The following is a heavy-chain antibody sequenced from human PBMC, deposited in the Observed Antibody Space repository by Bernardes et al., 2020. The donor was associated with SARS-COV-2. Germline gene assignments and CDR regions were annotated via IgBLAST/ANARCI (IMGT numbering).Heavy chain of an antibody. CDR1: GYSLTELS. CDR2: FAPEDGKT. CDR3: AAEGALYCTSTNCYVRGVGNYGLDV. Sequence: ASVKVSCMVSGYSLTELSMHWVRQAPGQGLEWMGGFAPEDGKTVYARKFQGRVTLTEDTSTDTAYMELGSLMSDDTAVYFCAAEGALYCTSTNCYVRGVGNYGLDVWGQGTTVTVTS. D-gene: IGHD2-2*01. J-gene: IGHJ6*02. V-gene: IGHV1-24*01.